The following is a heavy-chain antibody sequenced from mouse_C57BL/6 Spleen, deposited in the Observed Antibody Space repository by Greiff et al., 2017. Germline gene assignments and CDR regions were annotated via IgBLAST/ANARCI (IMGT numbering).Heavy chain of an antibody. CDR3: AVTAVVATDWYFDV. D-gene: IGHD1-1*01. V-gene: IGHV1-75*01. J-gene: IGHJ1*03. Sequence: QVQLQQSGPELVKPGASVKISCKASGYTFTDYYINWVKQRPGQGLEWIGWIFPGSGSTYYNEKFKGKATLTVDKSSSTAYMLLSSLTSEDSAVYFCAVTAVVATDWYFDVWGTGTTVTVSS. CDR1: GYTFTDYY. CDR2: IFPGSGST.